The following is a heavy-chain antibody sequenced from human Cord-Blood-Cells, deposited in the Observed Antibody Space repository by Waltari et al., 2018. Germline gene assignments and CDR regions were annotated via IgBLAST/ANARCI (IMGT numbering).Heavy chain of an antibody. CDR3: ARGHNWDDAFDI. CDR2: IIPIFGTA. J-gene: IGHJ3*02. D-gene: IGHD1-20*01. CDR1: GGPSCSYA. Sequence: QVQLVQSGAEVKKPGSSVKVPCKASGGPSCSYAISWLRPAPGQGLEWMGGIIPIFGTANYAQKFQGRVTITADKSTSTAYMELSSLRSEDTAVYYCARGHNWDDAFDIWGQGTMVTVSS. V-gene: IGHV1-69*06.